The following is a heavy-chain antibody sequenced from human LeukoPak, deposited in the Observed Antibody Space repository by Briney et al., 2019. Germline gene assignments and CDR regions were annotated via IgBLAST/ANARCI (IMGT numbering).Heavy chain of an antibody. CDR3: AVSTYYYGSGSYYFDY. V-gene: IGHV1-58*02. D-gene: IGHD3-10*01. CDR1: GFTFTSSA. CDR2: IVVGSGNT. J-gene: IGHJ4*02. Sequence: SVKVSCKASGFTFTSSAMQWVRQARGQRLEWIGWIVVGSGNTNYAQKFQERVTITRDMSTSTAYMELSSLRSEDTAVYYCAVSTYYYGSGSYYFDYWGQGTLVTVSS.